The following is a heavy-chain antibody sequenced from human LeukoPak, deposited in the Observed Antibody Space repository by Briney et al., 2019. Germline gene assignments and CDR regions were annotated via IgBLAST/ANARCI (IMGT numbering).Heavy chain of an antibody. Sequence: PSETLSLTCAVYGGSFSDYSWNWIRQPPGKGLEWIGEINHSGSTNYNPSLKSRVTMSVDTSKNQFSLKLTSVTAADTAVYYCARLVGSSWYREVLRGRDYWGQGTLVTVSS. D-gene: IGHD6-13*01. CDR1: GGSFSDYS. V-gene: IGHV4-34*01. CDR2: INHSGST. CDR3: ARLVGSSWYREVLRGRDY. J-gene: IGHJ4*02.